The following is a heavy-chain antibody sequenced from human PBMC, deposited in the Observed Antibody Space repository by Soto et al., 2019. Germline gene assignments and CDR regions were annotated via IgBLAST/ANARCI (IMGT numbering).Heavy chain of an antibody. D-gene: IGHD3-3*01. CDR3: AKDLTLTIFGVVTDYFDY. J-gene: IGHJ4*02. CDR1: GFTFSSYA. CDR2: ISGGGGST. Sequence: GGSLRLSCAASGFTFSSYAMSWVRQAPGKGLEWVSAISGGGGSTYYADSVKGRFTISRDNSKNTLYLKMNSLTAEDTAVYYCAKDLTLTIFGVVTDYFDYWGQGTLVTVSS. V-gene: IGHV3-23*01.